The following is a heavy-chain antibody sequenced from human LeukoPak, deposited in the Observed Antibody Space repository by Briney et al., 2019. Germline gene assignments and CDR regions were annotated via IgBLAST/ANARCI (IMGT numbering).Heavy chain of an antibody. D-gene: IGHD6-25*01. J-gene: IGHJ4*02. Sequence: SETLSLTCTVSGGSISSYYWSWIRQPPGKGLEWIGYIYYSGSTNYNPSLKSRVTISVDTSKNQFSLKLSSVTAADTAVYYCARATAMGEYYFDYWGQGTLVTVSS. CDR2: IYYSGST. CDR3: ARATAMGEYYFDY. CDR1: GGSISSYY. V-gene: IGHV4-59*01.